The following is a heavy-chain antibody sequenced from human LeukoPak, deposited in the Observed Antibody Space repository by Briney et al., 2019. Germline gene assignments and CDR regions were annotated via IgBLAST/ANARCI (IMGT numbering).Heavy chain of an antibody. J-gene: IGHJ4*02. CDR2: ITGSGGNT. Sequence: PGASLRLSCAASGFTFSNYAMSWVRQAPGQGLEWVSAITGSGGNTYYAHSVKGRFTISRDNSKNTVFLQMNSLRAEDTAVYYCAKWGDYDVLTGYYVSDYWGQGTLVTVSS. V-gene: IGHV3-23*01. D-gene: IGHD3-9*01. CDR1: GFTFSNYA. CDR3: AKWGDYDVLTGYYVSDY.